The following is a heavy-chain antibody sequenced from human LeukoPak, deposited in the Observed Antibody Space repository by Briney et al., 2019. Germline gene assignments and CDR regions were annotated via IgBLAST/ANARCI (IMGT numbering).Heavy chain of an antibody. J-gene: IGHJ6*02. CDR2: IWYDGSNK. Sequence: GGSLRLSCAASGFTFSSYGMHWVRQAPGKGLEWVAVIWYDGSNKYYADSVKGRFTISRDNSKNTLYLQMNSLRAKDTAVYYCARDISGKKVYYYYGMDVWGQGTTVTVSS. V-gene: IGHV3-33*01. D-gene: IGHD4-23*01. CDR3: ARDISGKKVYYYYGMDV. CDR1: GFTFSSYG.